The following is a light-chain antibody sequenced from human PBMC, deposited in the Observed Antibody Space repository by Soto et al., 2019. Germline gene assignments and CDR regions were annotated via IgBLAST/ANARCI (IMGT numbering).Light chain of an antibody. CDR3: QQYNSYSWT. CDR2: DAS. V-gene: IGKV1-5*01. J-gene: IGKJ1*01. Sequence: DLQMTKSPSTLSASVGDRVTITCRASQSISSWLAWYQQKPWKAPKLLIYDASSLESGVPSRFSGSGSGTECTLTISSLQPDDFATDYCQQYNSYSWTFGQGTKGEIK. CDR1: QSISSW.